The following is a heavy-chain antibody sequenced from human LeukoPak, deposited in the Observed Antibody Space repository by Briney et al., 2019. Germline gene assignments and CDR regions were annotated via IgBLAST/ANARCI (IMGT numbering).Heavy chain of an antibody. CDR3: ARDRTFGDFDY. J-gene: IGHJ4*02. D-gene: IGHD3-16*01. Sequence: SETLSLTCAVSGYSIISGYYWGWIRQPPGKGLEWIGSIYHSGSTYYNPSLKSRVTISVDTSKNQFSLKLSSVTAADTAVYYCARDRTFGDFDYWGQGTLVTVSS. CDR1: GYSIISGYY. CDR2: IYHSGST. V-gene: IGHV4-38-2*02.